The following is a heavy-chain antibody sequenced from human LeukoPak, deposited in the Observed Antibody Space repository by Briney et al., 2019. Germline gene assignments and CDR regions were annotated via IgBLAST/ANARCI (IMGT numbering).Heavy chain of an antibody. Sequence: GGSLRLSCVASGFIFSSYSMNWVRQAPGKGLEWVSSISSSSSYIYYADSVKGRFTISRDNSKNTLYLQMNSLRAEDTAVYYCVGTRSYYGDYVDYWGQGTLVTVSS. D-gene: IGHD4-17*01. CDR3: VGTRSYYGDYVDY. J-gene: IGHJ4*02. CDR1: GFIFSSYS. V-gene: IGHV3-21*01. CDR2: ISSSSSYI.